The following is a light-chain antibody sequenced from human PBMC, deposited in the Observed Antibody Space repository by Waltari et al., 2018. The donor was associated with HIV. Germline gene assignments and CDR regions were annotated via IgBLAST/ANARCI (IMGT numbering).Light chain of an antibody. CDR1: SSNIGSNT. J-gene: IGLJ3*02. Sequence: QSVLTQPPSASGTPGQRVTISCSGSSSNIGSNTVDWYQQLPGTAPKLLIYGNNQRPSGVPDRFAGSKSGTSASLAISGLQSDDETDYYCAAWDDSLGGPVFGGGTKLTVL. CDR2: GNN. V-gene: IGLV1-44*01. CDR3: AAWDDSLGGPV.